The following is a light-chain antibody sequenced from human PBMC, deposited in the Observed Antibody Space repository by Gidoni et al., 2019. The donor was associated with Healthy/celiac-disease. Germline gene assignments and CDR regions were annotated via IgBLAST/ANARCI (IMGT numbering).Light chain of an antibody. CDR3: CSYAGSSTFYV. CDR1: SSDVGSYNL. Sequence: QAALTQHAPVTGSPGQSTTISCTGTSSDVGSYNLVSWYQQHPGKAPKLMIYEVSKRPSGVSNRFSGSKSSNTASLTISGLQAEDDADYFCCSYAGSSTFYVFGTGTKVTVL. V-gene: IGLV2-23*02. CDR2: EVS. J-gene: IGLJ1*01.